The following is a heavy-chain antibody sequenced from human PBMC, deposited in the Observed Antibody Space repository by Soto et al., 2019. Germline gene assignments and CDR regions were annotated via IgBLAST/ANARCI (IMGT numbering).Heavy chain of an antibody. D-gene: IGHD3-22*01. CDR1: GFTLSRYG. CDR2: IWFDGSNK. Sequence: GGSLRLSCAASGFTLSRYGMHWVRQAPGKGLEWVAVIWFDGSNKNYADSVKGRFTVSKDNSKNTLYLQMDGLGAEDTAVYYCARAYDTSGYPYFDYWGQGTLVTVSS. CDR3: ARAYDTSGYPYFDY. J-gene: IGHJ4*02. V-gene: IGHV3-33*01.